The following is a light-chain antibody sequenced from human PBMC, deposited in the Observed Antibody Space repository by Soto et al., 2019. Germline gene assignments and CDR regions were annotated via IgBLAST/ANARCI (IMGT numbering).Light chain of an antibody. Sequence: QSALTQPASVSGSPGQSITISCTGTSSDVGGYNYVSWYQQHPGKAPKLMIYDVSNRPSGVSNRFSGSKSGNTASLTISGLQAEDEDDYYCSSYTSSSTGVFGTGTRSPS. CDR2: DVS. CDR1: SSDVGGYNY. CDR3: SSYTSSSTGV. V-gene: IGLV2-14*01. J-gene: IGLJ1*01.